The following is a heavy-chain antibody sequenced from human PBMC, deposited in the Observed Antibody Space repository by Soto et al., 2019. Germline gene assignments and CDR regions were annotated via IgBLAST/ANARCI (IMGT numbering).Heavy chain of an antibody. J-gene: IGHJ6*02. CDR1: GGSFSGYF. Sequence: QVQLQQWGAGLLKPSETLSLTCAVYGGSFSGYFWSWIRQPPGKGLEWIGEIFHGGSTNYSPSLKSRVTISVDTSKNQFSLELSSVTAADTAVYYCARDLSGYYYGMDVWGQGTTVTVS. V-gene: IGHV4-34*12. CDR3: ARDLSGYYYGMDV. CDR2: IFHGGST.